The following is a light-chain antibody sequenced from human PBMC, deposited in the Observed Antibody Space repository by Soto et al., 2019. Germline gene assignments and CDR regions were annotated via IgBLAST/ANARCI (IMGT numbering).Light chain of an antibody. CDR1: QSINAW. CDR2: DAS. CDR3: QQYKSYSLT. Sequence: IQMTQSPSTLSASVGDRVTLTCRASQSINAWLAWYQQKPGKAPKLLIYDASSLQSGVPSRFSGSGSGTEFTLAISSLQADDFATYYCQQYKSYSLTFGGGTKVEIK. J-gene: IGKJ4*01. V-gene: IGKV1-5*01.